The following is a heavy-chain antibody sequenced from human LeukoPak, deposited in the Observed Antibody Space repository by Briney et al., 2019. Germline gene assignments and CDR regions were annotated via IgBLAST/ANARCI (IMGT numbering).Heavy chain of an antibody. Sequence: GESLKISCKGSGYSFTSYWIGWVRQMPGKGLEWMGIIYPGDSDTRYSPSFQGQVTISADKSISTAYLQWSSLKASDTAMYYCARHDWGSGWHRMGAFDIWGQGTMVTVSS. CDR2: IYPGDSDT. CDR3: ARHDWGSGWHRMGAFDI. D-gene: IGHD6-19*01. J-gene: IGHJ3*02. CDR1: GYSFTSYW. V-gene: IGHV5-51*01.